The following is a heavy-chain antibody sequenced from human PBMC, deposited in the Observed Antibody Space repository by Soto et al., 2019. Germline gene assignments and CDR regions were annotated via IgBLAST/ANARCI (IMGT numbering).Heavy chain of an antibody. CDR1: GFTFSSYA. CDR3: ARAQRGVRAFDI. CDR2: IGTAGDP. Sequence: PGGSLRLSCAASGFTFSSYAMHWVRQAPGKGLEWVAVIGTAGDPYYPGSVKGRFTISRENAKNSLYLQMNSLRAGDTAVYYCARAQRGVRAFDIWGQGTMVTVSS. J-gene: IGHJ3*02. V-gene: IGHV3-13*05. D-gene: IGHD3-10*01.